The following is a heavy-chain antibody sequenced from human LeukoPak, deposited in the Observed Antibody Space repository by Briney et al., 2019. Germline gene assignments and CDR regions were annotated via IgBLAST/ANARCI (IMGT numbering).Heavy chain of an antibody. CDR1: GFLFTRYW. Sequence: GGSLRLSCEASGFLFTRYWMSWVRQAPGKGPEWVAHIRENGNEQYYADSVKGRFTICRDNVKQSLCLQMNNLRVEDTAVYYCARGPGDYDASDIWGQGTVVTVSS. D-gene: IGHD4-11*01. CDR3: ARGPGDYDASDI. J-gene: IGHJ3*02. V-gene: IGHV3-7*01. CDR2: IRENGNEQ.